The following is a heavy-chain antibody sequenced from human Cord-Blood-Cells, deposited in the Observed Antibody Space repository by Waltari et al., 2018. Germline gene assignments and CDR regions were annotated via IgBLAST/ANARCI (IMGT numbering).Heavy chain of an antibody. Sequence: QLQLQESGTGLVKPSETLSLTCTVSGGSISSSSYYWGWIRQPPGKGLEWIGSIYYSGSTYYNPSLKSRVTISVDTSKNQFSLKLSSVTAADTAAYYCARQTGWELFDYWGQGTLVTVSS. V-gene: IGHV4-39*01. D-gene: IGHD1-26*01. CDR1: GGSISSSSYY. J-gene: IGHJ4*02. CDR2: IYYSGST. CDR3: ARQTGWELFDY.